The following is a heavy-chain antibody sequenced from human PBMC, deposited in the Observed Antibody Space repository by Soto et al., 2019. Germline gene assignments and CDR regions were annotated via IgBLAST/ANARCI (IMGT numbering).Heavy chain of an antibody. CDR1: GFTFNMYG. J-gene: IGHJ4*02. D-gene: IGHD1-26*01. CDR2: ITGTGGAT. V-gene: IGHV3-23*01. CDR3: AKDSRGSYYGLFDY. Sequence: EVQLLESGGGLVQPGGSLRLSCAASGFTFNMYGMSWVRQAPGRGLEWVSAITGTGGATYYADSVKGRFTISRDISKNALYLQMNSLRAEDTAIYYCAKDSRGSYYGLFDYWGQGTLVTVSS.